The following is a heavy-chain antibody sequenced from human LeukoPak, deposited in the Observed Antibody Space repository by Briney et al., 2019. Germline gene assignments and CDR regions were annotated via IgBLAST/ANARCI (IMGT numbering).Heavy chain of an antibody. CDR3: ASSGYSASGGGAYYFDY. Sequence: ASVKVSCKASGYTFTGYYMHWVRQAPGQGLEWMGWINPNSGGTNYAQKFQGRVTMTRDTSISTAYMELSRLRSEDTAVYYCASSGYSASGGGAYYFDYWGQGTLVTVSS. D-gene: IGHD6-13*01. J-gene: IGHJ4*02. CDR2: INPNSGGT. CDR1: GYTFTGYY. V-gene: IGHV1-2*02.